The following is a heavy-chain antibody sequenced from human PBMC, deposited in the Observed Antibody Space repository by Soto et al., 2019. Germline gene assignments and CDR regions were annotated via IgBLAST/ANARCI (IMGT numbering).Heavy chain of an antibody. CDR2: INHSGST. Sequence: PSETLSLTCVVYGGSFSGYYWSWIRQPPGKGLEWIGEINHSGSTNNDPSLKSRVTIAVDTSKNQFSLKLSSVTAADTAVYYCARSLVYYDFWSGYYTGYYYYGMDVWGQGTTVTVSS. D-gene: IGHD3-3*01. CDR3: ARSLVYYDFWSGYYTGYYYYGMDV. J-gene: IGHJ6*02. CDR1: GGSFSGYY. V-gene: IGHV4-34*01.